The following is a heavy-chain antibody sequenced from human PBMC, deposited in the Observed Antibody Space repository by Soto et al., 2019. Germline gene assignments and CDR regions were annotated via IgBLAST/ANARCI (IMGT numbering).Heavy chain of an antibody. CDR1: GFTFSSDW. J-gene: IGHJ6*02. CDR3: ARVPIAARSKRAYYGMDV. V-gene: IGHV3-7*01. Sequence: EVQLVESGGGLVQPGGSLRLSCAASGFTFSSDWMSWVRQAPGKGLEWVANIKQDGSEKYYVDSVKGRFTISRDNAKNSLYLQMNSLRAEDTAVYYCARVPIAARSKRAYYGMDVWGQGTTVTVSS. D-gene: IGHD6-6*01. CDR2: IKQDGSEK.